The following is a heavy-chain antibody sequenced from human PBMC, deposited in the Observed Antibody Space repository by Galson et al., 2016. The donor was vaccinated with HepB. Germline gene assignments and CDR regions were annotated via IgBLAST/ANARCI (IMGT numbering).Heavy chain of an antibody. Sequence: LSLTCNVSGGSISTDYWSWIRQPPGKGLEWIGYIYYSGSTNYNPSHKSRVTISRDTSKNRISLKLTSVTAADTAVYYCARGKYYYGLLDYWGQGTLVTVSS. CDR3: ARGKYYYGLLDY. V-gene: IGHV4-59*01. CDR2: IYYSGST. CDR1: GGSISTDY. J-gene: IGHJ4*02. D-gene: IGHD3-10*01.